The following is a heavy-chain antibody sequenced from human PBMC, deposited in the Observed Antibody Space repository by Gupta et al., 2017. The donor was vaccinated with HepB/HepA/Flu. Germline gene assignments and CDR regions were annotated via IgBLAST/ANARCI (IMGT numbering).Heavy chain of an antibody. J-gene: IGHJ5*02. CDR1: GYTFTSYD. D-gene: IGHD3-10*01. CDR3: ARGQSVGAEYYYGSGSMDWFDP. CDR2: MNPNSGNT. V-gene: IGHV1-8*01. Sequence: QVQLVQSGAEVKKPGASVKVSCKASGYTFTSYDINWVRQAPGQGPGWMGWMNPNSGNTGYAQKFQGRVTMTRNTSISTAYMELSSLRSEDTAVYYCARGQSVGAEYYYGSGSMDWFDPWGQGTLVTVSS.